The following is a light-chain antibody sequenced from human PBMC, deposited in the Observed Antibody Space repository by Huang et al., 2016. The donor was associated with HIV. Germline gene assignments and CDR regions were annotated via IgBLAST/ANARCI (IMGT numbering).Light chain of an antibody. CDR2: GSS. V-gene: IGKV3-15*01. Sequence: ENLMTQSPSTLSVSPGESATLSCRASQSVFKNLAWYQQKPGQAPKLLIYGSSTRAAGIPARFSGSGSGTDFTLTISSIQSEDFAVYYCQQYNTSPRTFGQGTKVEV. CDR3: QQYNTSPRT. CDR1: QSVFKN. J-gene: IGKJ1*01.